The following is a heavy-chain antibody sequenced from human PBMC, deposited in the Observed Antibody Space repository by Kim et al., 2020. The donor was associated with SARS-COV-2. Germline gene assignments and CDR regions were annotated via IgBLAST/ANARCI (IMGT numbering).Heavy chain of an antibody. CDR3: ANSDYDSLTGYQGGDF. CDR1: GLTFRLYA. D-gene: IGHD3-9*01. V-gene: IGHV3-23*01. J-gene: IGHJ4*02. CDR2: ITGSLRGSGNNT. Sequence: GGSLRLSCAASGLTFRLYAMSWVRQAPGKGLEWVSGITGSLRGSGNNTHYADAVKGRFTISRDNFKNTLYLQMSSLRAEDTAVYYCANSDYDSLTGYQGGDFWGPGTLVTVSS.